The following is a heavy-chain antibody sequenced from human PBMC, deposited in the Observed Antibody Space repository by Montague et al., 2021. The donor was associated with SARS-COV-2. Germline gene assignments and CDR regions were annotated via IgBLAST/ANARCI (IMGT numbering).Heavy chain of an antibody. J-gene: IGHJ6*02. CDR3: ARERLDCSGTSCYTNGLDV. D-gene: IGHD2-15*01. V-gene: IGHV4-61*01. CDR1: GGSVRSGLYY. CDR2: VYYSGTA. Sequence: SETLSLTCTVSGGSVRSGLYYWTWLRQPPGKGLEWIGYVYYSGTANHNPSLKSRLTLTVDTSKNQFSLKLSSVTAADTAIYYYARERLDCSGTSCYTNGLDVWGQGTMVTVSS.